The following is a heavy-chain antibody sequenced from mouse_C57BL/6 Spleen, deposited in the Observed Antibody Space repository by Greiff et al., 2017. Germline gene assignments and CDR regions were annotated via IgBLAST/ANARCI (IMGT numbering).Heavy chain of an antibody. V-gene: IGHV1-22*01. CDR3: AKLYYGNYDWFAY. D-gene: IGHD2-1*01. CDR2: INPNNGGT. J-gene: IGHJ3*01. Sequence: VQLQQSGPELVKPGASVKMSCKASGYTFTDYNMHWVKQSHGKSLEWIGYINPNNGGTSYNQKFKGKATLTVNKSSSTAYMELRSLTSEDSAVYYCAKLYYGNYDWFAYWGQGTLVTVSA. CDR1: GYTFTDYN.